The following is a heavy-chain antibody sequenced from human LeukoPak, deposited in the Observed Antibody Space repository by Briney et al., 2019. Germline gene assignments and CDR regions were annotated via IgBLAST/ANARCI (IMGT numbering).Heavy chain of an antibody. CDR3: ARGRSYSYGMDV. V-gene: IGHV4-30-2*01. CDR1: GGSISSGGYS. Sequence: SQTLSLTCAVSGGSISSGGYSWSWIRQPPGKGLEWIGYIYHSGSTYYNPSLKSRVTISVDRSKNQFSLKLSSVTAADTAVYYCARGRSYSYGMDVWGQGTTVTVSS. J-gene: IGHJ6*02. CDR2: IYHSGST.